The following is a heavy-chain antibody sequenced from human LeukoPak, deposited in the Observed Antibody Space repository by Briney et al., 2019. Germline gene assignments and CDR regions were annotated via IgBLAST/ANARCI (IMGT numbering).Heavy chain of an antibody. Sequence: ASVKVSCKASGYTFTSYYMHWVRQAPGQGLEWMGIINPSGGSTSYAQKFQGRVTMTRDTSTSTVYMELSSLRSEDTAVYYCAAVGWEYSSSPLPMDVWGQGTTVTVSS. D-gene: IGHD6-6*01. CDR3: AAVGWEYSSSPLPMDV. CDR1: GYTFTSYY. J-gene: IGHJ6*02. CDR2: INPSGGST. V-gene: IGHV1-46*01.